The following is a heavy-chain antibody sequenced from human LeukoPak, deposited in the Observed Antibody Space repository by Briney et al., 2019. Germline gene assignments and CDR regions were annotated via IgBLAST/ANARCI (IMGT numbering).Heavy chain of an antibody. V-gene: IGHV3-30-3*01. CDR2: ISYDGSNK. D-gene: IGHD4-23*01. CDR3: ARDYGGAARAASSWFDP. Sequence: WVRQAPGKGLEWVAVISYDGSNKYYADSVKGRFTISRDNSKNTLYLQMNSLRAEDTAVYYCARDYGGAARAASSWFDPWGQGTLVTVSS. J-gene: IGHJ5*02.